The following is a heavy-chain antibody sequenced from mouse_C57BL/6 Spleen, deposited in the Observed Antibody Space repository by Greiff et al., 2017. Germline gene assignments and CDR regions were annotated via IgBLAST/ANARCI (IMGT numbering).Heavy chain of an antibody. CDR2: ISNGGGST. CDR1: GFTFSDYY. Sequence: EVQVVESGGGLVQPGGSLKLSCAASGFTFSDYYMYWVSQTPEKRLEWVAYISNGGGSTYYPDTVKGRFTISSDNAKNTLYPQMSRLKSEDTAMYYCARNYYGNYGGYFDVWGTGTTVTVSS. CDR3: ARNYYGNYGGYFDV. V-gene: IGHV5-12*01. D-gene: IGHD2-1*01. J-gene: IGHJ1*03.